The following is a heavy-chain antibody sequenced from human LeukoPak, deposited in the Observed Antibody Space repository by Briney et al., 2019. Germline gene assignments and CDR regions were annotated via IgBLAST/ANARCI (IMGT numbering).Heavy chain of an antibody. CDR3: ARSPTDDVGSIWCDP. CDR2: IYYSGST. Sequence: PSQTLSLTCTVSGGSISSGGYYWSWIRQHPGKGLEWIGYIYYSGSTYYNPSLKSRVTISVDTSKNQFSLKLSSVTAADTAVYYCARSPTDDVGSIWCDPWGQGTLVTVSS. D-gene: IGHD1-26*01. J-gene: IGHJ5*02. V-gene: IGHV4-31*03. CDR1: GGSISSGGYY.